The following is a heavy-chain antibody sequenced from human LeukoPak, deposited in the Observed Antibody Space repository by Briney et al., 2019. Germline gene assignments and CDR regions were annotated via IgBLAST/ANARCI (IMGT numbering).Heavy chain of an antibody. V-gene: IGHV3-11*01. J-gene: IGHJ4*02. CDR2: ISSSGSTI. D-gene: IGHD4-17*01. CDR1: GFTFSDYY. CDR3: ARGVRGTTVTHFDY. Sequence: GGALRLSCAASGFTFSDYYMSWIRQAAGKGLEWVSYISSSGSTIYYADSVKGRFTISRDNAKNSLYLQMNSLRAEDTAVYYCARGVRGTTVTHFDYWGQGTLVSVSS.